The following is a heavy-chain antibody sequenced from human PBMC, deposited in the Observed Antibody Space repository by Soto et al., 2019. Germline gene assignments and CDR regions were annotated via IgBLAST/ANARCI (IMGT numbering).Heavy chain of an antibody. Sequence: LRLSCAASGFTFSSYSMNWVRQAPGKGLEWVSSISSSSSYIYYADSVKGRFTISRDNAKNSLYLQMNSLRAEDTAVYYCARGIYGGNNFDYWGQGTLVTVSS. CDR1: GFTFSSYS. J-gene: IGHJ4*02. CDR3: ARGIYGGNNFDY. CDR2: ISSSSSYI. V-gene: IGHV3-21*01. D-gene: IGHD4-17*01.